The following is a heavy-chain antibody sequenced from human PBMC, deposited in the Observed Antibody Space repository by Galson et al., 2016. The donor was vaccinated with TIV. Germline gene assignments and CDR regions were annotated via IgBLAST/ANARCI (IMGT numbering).Heavy chain of an antibody. J-gene: IGHJ4*02. Sequence: SLRLSCAASGFTFNSYAMSWVRQAPGRGLEWVSSIRGSGDGTNYADSVKGRLTISRDSSKNILYLQMKGLRAEDTAVYYCAKDFGWRNFDYWGQGTLVTVSS. V-gene: IGHV3-23*01. D-gene: IGHD6-19*01. CDR1: GFTFNSYA. CDR2: IRGSGDGT. CDR3: AKDFGWRNFDY.